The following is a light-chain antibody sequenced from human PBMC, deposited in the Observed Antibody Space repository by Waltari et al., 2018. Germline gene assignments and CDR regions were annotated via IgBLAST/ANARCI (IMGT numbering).Light chain of an antibody. CDR2: DAS. Sequence: DIQMTQSPSSLSASVGDRLTITCRASQDIKNDLGWYQQKPGKPPKRLIYDASTLQSGGPSSFSGSGSGTEFTLTISSLQPEDFATYYCLQHNVYPPTFGQGTKVEIK. CDR1: QDIKND. J-gene: IGKJ1*01. CDR3: LQHNVYPPT. V-gene: IGKV1-17*01.